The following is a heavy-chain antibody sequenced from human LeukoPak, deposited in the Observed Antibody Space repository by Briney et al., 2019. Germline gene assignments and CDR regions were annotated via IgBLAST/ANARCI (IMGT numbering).Heavy chain of an antibody. J-gene: IGHJ4*02. D-gene: IGHD3-9*01. CDR1: GFTFSNYA. CDR2: ILSSGGST. V-gene: IGHV3-23*01. Sequence: GGSLRLSCAASGFTFSNYAMSWVRQAPGKGLEWVSAILSSGGSTYYADSVKGRFTVSRDNSKSTLYLQMNSLRAEDTALYYCAKWGDYDVLTGYYVPDYWGQGTLVTVSS. CDR3: AKWGDYDVLTGYYVPDY.